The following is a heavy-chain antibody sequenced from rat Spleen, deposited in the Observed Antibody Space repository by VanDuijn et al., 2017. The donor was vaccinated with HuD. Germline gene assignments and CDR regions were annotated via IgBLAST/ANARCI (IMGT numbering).Heavy chain of an antibody. V-gene: IGHV5-25*01. J-gene: IGHJ3*01. CDR3: ARQDTSGYSNWFGY. CDR1: GFTFSTFP. Sequence: EVQLVESGGGLVQPGRSLKLSCTASGFTFSTFPMVWVRQAPKKGLEWVASISSGGGGTYYRDSVKGRFTISRDDSKRMVYLQMDKLKTEDTATYYCARQDTSGYSNWFGYWGQGTLVTVSS. D-gene: IGHD4-3*01. CDR2: ISSGGGGT.